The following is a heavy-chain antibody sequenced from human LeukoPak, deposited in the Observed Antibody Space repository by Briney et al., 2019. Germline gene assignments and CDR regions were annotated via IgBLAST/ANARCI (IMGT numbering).Heavy chain of an antibody. D-gene: IGHD5-24*01. Sequence: GGSLRLSCAASGFTFSSYAMSWVRQAPGKGLEWVSAISGSGGSTYYADSVKGRFTISRDNSKNTLYLQMNSLRAEDTAVYYCAKVYPRGAGDGCNWEAWDYWGQGTLVTVSS. CDR2: ISGSGGST. J-gene: IGHJ4*02. V-gene: IGHV3-23*01. CDR1: GFTFSSYA. CDR3: AKVYPRGAGDGCNWEAWDY.